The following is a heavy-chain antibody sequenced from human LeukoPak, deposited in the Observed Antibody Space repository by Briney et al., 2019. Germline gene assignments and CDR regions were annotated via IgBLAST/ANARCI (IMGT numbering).Heavy chain of an antibody. CDR3: ARVPPEMTTIYYYYGMDV. D-gene: IGHD5-24*01. CDR1: GFTFSRHP. V-gene: IGHV3-30*04. J-gene: IGHJ6*02. Sequence: GGSLRLSCAAAGFTFSRHPMHWVRQAPGEGLERVAVISKDGSDKYHADFVKGRFTISRDNSKNTLYLQMNSLRAEDTAVYYCARVPPEMTTIYYYYGMDVWGQGTTVTVSS. CDR2: ISKDGSDK.